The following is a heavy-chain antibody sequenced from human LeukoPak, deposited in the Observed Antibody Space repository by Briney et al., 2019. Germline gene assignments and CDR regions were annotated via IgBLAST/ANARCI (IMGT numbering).Heavy chain of an antibody. CDR2: IIPILGIA. Sequence: SVKVSCKASGGTFSSYAISWVRQAPGQGLEWMGRIIPILGIANYAQKFQGRVTITADKSTSTAYMELSSLRSEDTAVYYCARERDLGYCSSTGCYVLDYWGQGTLVTVSS. J-gene: IGHJ4*02. CDR1: GGTFSSYA. V-gene: IGHV1-69*04. D-gene: IGHD2-2*01. CDR3: ARERDLGYCSSTGCYVLDY.